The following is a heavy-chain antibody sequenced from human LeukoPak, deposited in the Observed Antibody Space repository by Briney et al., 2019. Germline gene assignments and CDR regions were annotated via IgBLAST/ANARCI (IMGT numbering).Heavy chain of an antibody. D-gene: IGHD3-22*01. Sequence: GGSLRLSCAASGFTFSSYAMSWVRQAPGKGLEWVSAISVSGGSTYYADSVKGRFTISRDNSKNTLYLQMNSLRAEDTAVYYCAKDLHYYDSSGYYGGAFDIWGQGTMVTVSS. J-gene: IGHJ3*02. CDR2: ISVSGGST. V-gene: IGHV3-23*01. CDR1: GFTFSSYA. CDR3: AKDLHYYDSSGYYGGAFDI.